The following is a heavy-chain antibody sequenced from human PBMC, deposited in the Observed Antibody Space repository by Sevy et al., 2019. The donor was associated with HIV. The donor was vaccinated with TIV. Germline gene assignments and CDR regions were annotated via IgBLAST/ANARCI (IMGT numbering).Heavy chain of an antibody. V-gene: IGHV3-48*01. CDR1: GFTFRRNS. CDR2: INTLSDTI. D-gene: IGHD6-19*01. Sequence: GESLKISFTASGFTFRRNSMNWVRQAPGKGLEWLAYINTLSDTIKYADSVKGRFTISRDNAKNSLYLQMNSLRVEDTAVYYCARDASVAAYYFDFWGQGTLVTVSS. CDR3: ARDASVAAYYFDF. J-gene: IGHJ4*02.